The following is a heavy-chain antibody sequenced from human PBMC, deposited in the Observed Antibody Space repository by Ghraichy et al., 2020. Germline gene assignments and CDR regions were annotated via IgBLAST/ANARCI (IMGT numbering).Heavy chain of an antibody. V-gene: IGHV4-34*01. D-gene: IGHD2-21*02. J-gene: IGHJ6*02. CDR2: INHSGST. Sequence: SETLSLTCAVYGGSFSGYYWSWIRQPPGKGLEWIGEINHSGSTNYNPSLKSRVTISVDTSKNQFSLKLSSVTAADTAVYYCARLAVTHHYYYYGMDVWGQGTTVTVSS. CDR1: GGSFSGYY. CDR3: ARLAVTHHYYYYGMDV.